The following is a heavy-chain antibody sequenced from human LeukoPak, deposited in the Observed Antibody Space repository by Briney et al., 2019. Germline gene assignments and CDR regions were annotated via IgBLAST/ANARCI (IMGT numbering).Heavy chain of an antibody. CDR2: IYYSGST. CDR1: GGSVSSGSYY. J-gene: IGHJ5*02. CDR3: ATYYYGSGSYPVENWFDP. Sequence: SETLSLTCTVSGGSVSSGSYYWSWIRQPPGKGLEWIGYIYYSGSTNYNPSLKSRVTTSVDTSKNQFSLKLSSVTAADTAVYYCATYYYGSGSYPVENWFDPWGQGTMVTVSS. V-gene: IGHV4-61*01. D-gene: IGHD3-10*01.